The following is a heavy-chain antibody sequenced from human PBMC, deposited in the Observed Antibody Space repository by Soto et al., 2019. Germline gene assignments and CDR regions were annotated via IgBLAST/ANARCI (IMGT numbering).Heavy chain of an antibody. J-gene: IGHJ4*02. D-gene: IGHD1-26*01. CDR2: ISADNGNT. CDR1: GYTFTSYG. V-gene: IGHV1-18*01. CDR3: XXXHRRYSGSLQDGY. Sequence: QVQLVQSGAEAKKPGASVKVSCKASGYTFTSYGISWVRQAPGQGLEWMGWISADNGNTNYAQKLQGRVTMTTDKSTSTAYMELRSLRSDDTAVXXXXXXHRRYSGSLQDGYWGQGTLVTVSS.